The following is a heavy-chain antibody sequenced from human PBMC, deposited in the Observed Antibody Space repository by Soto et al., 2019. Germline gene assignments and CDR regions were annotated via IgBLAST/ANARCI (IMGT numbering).Heavy chain of an antibody. D-gene: IGHD5-18*01. CDR2: IDPSDSYT. Sequence: PGESLKISCKGSGYSFTSYWISWVRQMPGKGLEWMGRIDPSDSYTNYSPSFQGHVTISADKSISTAYLQWSSLKASDTAMYYCASRVFVDTAMGNDYWGQGPRVTVSS. CDR3: ASRVFVDTAMGNDY. J-gene: IGHJ4*02. V-gene: IGHV5-10-1*01. CDR1: GYSFTSYW.